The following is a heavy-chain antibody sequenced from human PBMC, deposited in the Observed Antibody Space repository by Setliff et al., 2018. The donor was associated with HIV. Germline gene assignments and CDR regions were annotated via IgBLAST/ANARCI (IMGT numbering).Heavy chain of an antibody. CDR3: ARDRTYYNFWSGYYGEMLNDAFDI. J-gene: IGHJ3*02. CDR1: GGSVSSGSYY. Sequence: SETLSLTCTASGGSVSSGSYYWSWIRQPPGKGLEWIGYIYYSGSTNYNPSLKSRVTISVDTSKNQFSLKLSSVTAADTAVYYCARDRTYYNFWSGYYGEMLNDAFDIWGQGTMVTVSS. D-gene: IGHD3-3*01. CDR2: IYYSGST. V-gene: IGHV4-61*01.